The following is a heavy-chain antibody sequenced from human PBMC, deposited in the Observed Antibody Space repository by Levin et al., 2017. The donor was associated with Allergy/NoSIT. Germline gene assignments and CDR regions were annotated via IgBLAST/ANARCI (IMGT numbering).Heavy chain of an antibody. CDR2: IYYSGST. Sequence: SETLSLTCTVSGGSISSSSYYWGWIRQPPGKGLEWIGSIYYSGSTYYNPSLKSRVTISVDTSKNQFSLKLSSVTAADTAVYYCARRGGSSPSAWGQGTLVTVSS. CDR1: GGSISSSSYY. CDR3: ARRGGSSPSA. V-gene: IGHV4-39*01. J-gene: IGHJ4*02. D-gene: IGHD1-26*01.